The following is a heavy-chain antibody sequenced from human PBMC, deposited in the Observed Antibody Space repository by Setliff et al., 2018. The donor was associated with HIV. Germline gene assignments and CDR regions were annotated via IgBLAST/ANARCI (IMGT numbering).Heavy chain of an antibody. J-gene: IGHJ6*02. Sequence: GGSLRLSCGASGFTFSSYWMTWVRQAPGKGLEWVANIKEDGSSKFYVDSVEGRFTISSDNAKNSLYLQMNSLGVEDTAIYFCVRGKRYAYTSGGLDVWGQGTTVTVSS. CDR2: IKEDGSSK. V-gene: IGHV3-7*01. D-gene: IGHD3-16*01. CDR3: VRGKRYAYTSGGLDV. CDR1: GFTFSSYW.